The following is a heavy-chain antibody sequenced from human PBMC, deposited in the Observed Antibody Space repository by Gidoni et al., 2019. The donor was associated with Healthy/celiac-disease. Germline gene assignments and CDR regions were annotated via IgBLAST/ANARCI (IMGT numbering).Heavy chain of an antibody. D-gene: IGHD3-22*01. V-gene: IGHV1-69*04. CDR2: IIPSFGIA. J-gene: IGHJ5*02. CDR1: GGTFSSYA. Sequence: QVQLVQSGAEVKKPGSSVKVSCQASGGTFSSYAISWVRQAPGQGLEWMGRIIPSFGIANYAQKFQGRVTITADKSTSTAYMELSSLRSEDTAVYYCARDGGYYYDSSGYHWFDPWGQGTLVTVSS. CDR3: ARDGGYYYDSSGYHWFDP.